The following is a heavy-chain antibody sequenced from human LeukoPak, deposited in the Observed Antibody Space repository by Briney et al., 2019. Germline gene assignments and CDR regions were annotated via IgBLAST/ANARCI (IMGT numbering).Heavy chain of an antibody. CDR1: GYTFTGYY. V-gene: IGHV1-2*02. D-gene: IGHD3-22*01. Sequence: ASVKVSCKASGYTFTGYYMHWVRQAPGQGLEWMGWINPNSGGTNYAQKFQGRVTMTRDTSISTAYMELSRLRSDDTAVYYCARDGRDYYDSSGYYYCWGQGTLVTVSS. J-gene: IGHJ4*02. CDR3: ARDGRDYYDSSGYYYC. CDR2: INPNSGGT.